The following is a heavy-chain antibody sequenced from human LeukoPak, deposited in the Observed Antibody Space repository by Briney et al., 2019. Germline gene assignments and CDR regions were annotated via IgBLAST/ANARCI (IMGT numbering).Heavy chain of an antibody. CDR3: AISFSGAPNDAFDI. CDR2: IIPIFGTA. Sequence: ASVKVSCKASGGTFSSYAISWVRQAPGQGLEWMGGIIPIFGTANYAQKFQGRVTITADKSTSTAYMELSSLRSEDTAVYYCAISFSGAPNDAFDIWGQGTMVTVSS. J-gene: IGHJ3*02. V-gene: IGHV1-69*06. D-gene: IGHD6-25*01. CDR1: GGTFSSYA.